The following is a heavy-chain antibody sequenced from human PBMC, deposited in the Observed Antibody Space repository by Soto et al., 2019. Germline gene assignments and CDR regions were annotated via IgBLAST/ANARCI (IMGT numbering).Heavy chain of an antibody. V-gene: IGHV1-69*13. CDR3: AAPTIAVAGTGNYYYYYGMDV. CDR2: IIPIFGTA. Sequence: SVKVSCKASGGTFSSYAISWVRQAPGQGLEWMGGIIPIFGTANYAQKFQGRVTITADESTSTAYMELSSLRSEDTAGYYCAAPTIAVAGTGNYYYYYGMDVWGQGTTVTVSS. CDR1: GGTFSSYA. D-gene: IGHD6-19*01. J-gene: IGHJ6*02.